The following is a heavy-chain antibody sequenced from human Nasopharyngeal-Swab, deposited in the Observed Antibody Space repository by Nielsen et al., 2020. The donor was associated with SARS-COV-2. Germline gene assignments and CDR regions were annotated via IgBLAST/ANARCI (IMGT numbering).Heavy chain of an antibody. CDR1: GYTFTSYA. Sequence: ASVKVSCKASGYTFTSYAMHWVRQAPGQRLEWMGRINAGNGNTKYSQKFQGRVTITRDTSASTAYMELSSLRSEDTAVYYCARASSAAGPGWWFDPWGQGTLVTVSS. CDR3: ARASSAAGPGWWFDP. J-gene: IGHJ5*02. V-gene: IGHV1-3*01. D-gene: IGHD6-13*01. CDR2: INAGNGNT.